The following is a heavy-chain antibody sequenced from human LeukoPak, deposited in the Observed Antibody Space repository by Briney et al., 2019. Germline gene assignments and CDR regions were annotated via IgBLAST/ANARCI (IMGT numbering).Heavy chain of an antibody. D-gene: IGHD6-19*01. CDR2: ISAYNGNT. CDR3: ARLAVAEFDY. Sequence: GASVKVSCKASGYTFTSYGISWVRQAPGQGLEWMGWISAYNGNTNYAQKFQGRVTMSRDTSINTAYMELSRLRSDDTAVYYCARLAVAEFDYWGQGTLVTVSS. CDR1: GYTFTSYG. J-gene: IGHJ4*02. V-gene: IGHV1-18*01.